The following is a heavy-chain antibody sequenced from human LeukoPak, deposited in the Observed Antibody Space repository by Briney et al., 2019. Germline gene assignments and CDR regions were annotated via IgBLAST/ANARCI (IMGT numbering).Heavy chain of an antibody. V-gene: IGHV3-23*01. J-gene: IGHJ1*01. CDR3: AKVELNWNDEYFQH. CDR1: GFTFSSYA. D-gene: IGHD1-1*01. Sequence: GASLRLSCAASGFTFSSYAMSWVRQAPGKGLEWVSAISGSGGSTYYADPVKGRFTISRDNSKNTLYLQMNSLRAEDTAVYYCAKVELNWNDEYFQHWGQGTLVTVSS. CDR2: ISGSGGST.